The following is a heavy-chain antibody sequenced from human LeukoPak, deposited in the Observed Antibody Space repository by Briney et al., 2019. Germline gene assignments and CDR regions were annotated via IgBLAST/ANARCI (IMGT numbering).Heavy chain of an antibody. D-gene: IGHD6-13*01. J-gene: IGHJ4*02. V-gene: IGHV4-59*13. CDR2: VYYSGST. CDR1: GASISDYY. CDR3: ARAKAAAGIDYFDY. Sequence: SETLSLTCTVSGASISDYYWNWIRQPPGKGLEWIGYVYYSGSTNYNPSLKSRVTISEDTSKNQFSLKLSSVTAADTAVYYCARAKAAAGIDYFDYWGQGTLVTVSS.